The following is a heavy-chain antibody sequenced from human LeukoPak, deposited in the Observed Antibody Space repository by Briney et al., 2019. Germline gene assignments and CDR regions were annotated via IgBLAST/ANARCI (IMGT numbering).Heavy chain of an antibody. CDR1: GASISSDY. Sequence: SETLSLTCTVSGASISSDYWSWIRQSPGKGLEWIGFIYYTGGTDYNPSLKSRVTISRDTSKNQFSLNLSSVTAADTAVYYCAKGLYNYGNYFDPWGQG. CDR2: IYYTGGT. J-gene: IGHJ5*02. D-gene: IGHD5-18*01. CDR3: AKGLYNYGNYFDP. V-gene: IGHV4-59*01.